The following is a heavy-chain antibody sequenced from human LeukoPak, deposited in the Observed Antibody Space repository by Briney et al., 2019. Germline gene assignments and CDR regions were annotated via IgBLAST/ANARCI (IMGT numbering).Heavy chain of an antibody. J-gene: IGHJ6*03. D-gene: IGHD2-15*01. V-gene: IGHV1-69*13. CDR1: VGTFSSYA. Sequence: SVKVSCKASVGTFSSYAISWVRQAPGQGLEWMEGIIPIFGTENYGQKFQGRVTITADESTSTAYMELSSLRSEDTAVYYCASHPCSGGSCYSPYYYYMDVWGKGTTVTVSS. CDR3: ASHPCSGGSCYSPYYYYMDV. CDR2: IIPIFGTE.